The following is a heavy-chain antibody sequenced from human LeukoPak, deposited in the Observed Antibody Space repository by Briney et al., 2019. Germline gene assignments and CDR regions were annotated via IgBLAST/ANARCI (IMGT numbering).Heavy chain of an antibody. Sequence: PGGSLRLSCAAFGFTVSSNYMSWVRQAPGKGLEWVSVIYSGGSTYYADSVKGRFTISRDNSKNTLYLQMNSLRAEDTAVYYCARDVTYYFDYWGQGTLVTVSS. CDR2: IYSGGST. V-gene: IGHV3-66*01. CDR3: ARDVTYYFDY. J-gene: IGHJ4*02. CDR1: GFTVSSNY. D-gene: IGHD2-21*02.